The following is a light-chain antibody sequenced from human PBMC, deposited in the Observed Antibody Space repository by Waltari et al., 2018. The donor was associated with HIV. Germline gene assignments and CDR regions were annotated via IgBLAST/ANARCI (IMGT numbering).Light chain of an antibody. V-gene: IGLV2-23*02. J-gene: IGLJ1*01. CDR3: CSYAGRSIYV. CDR2: EVT. Sequence: QPALTQPASVSGSPGQSITMSCSGTSSDIGTYELVTWYQQHPGKAPKVIVYEVTNRPSGTSDRFSGSKSGNTASLTISGLQAEDEADYYCCSYAGRSIYVFGTGTTVTVL. CDR1: SSDIGTYEL.